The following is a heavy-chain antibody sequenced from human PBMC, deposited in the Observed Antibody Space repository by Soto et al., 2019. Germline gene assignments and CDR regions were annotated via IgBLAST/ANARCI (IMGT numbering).Heavy chain of an antibody. D-gene: IGHD4-17*01. V-gene: IGHV3-23*01. J-gene: IGHJ6*02. CDR2: ISGSGGST. Sequence: GGSLRLSCAASGFTFSSYAMSWVRQAPGKGLEWVSAISGSGGSTYYADSVKGRFTISRDNSKNTLYLQMNSLRAEDTAVYHCAAYGDYLSYYYYGMDVWGQGTTVTVSS. CDR3: AAYGDYLSYYYYGMDV. CDR1: GFTFSSYA.